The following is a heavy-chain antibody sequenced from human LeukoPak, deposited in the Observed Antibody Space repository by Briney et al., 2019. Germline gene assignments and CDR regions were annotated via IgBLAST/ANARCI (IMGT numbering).Heavy chain of an antibody. CDR1: GFTFSSYW. V-gene: IGHV3-7*01. J-gene: IGHJ4*02. CDR2: INGDGSET. CDR3: AVWYVDY. Sequence: SGGSLRLSCAASGFTFSSYWMTWVRQAPGKGLEWVSDINGDGSETSYVDSVKGRFTISRDNAENSLYLQMNSLRAEDTAVYYCAVWYVDYWGQGTMVTVSS.